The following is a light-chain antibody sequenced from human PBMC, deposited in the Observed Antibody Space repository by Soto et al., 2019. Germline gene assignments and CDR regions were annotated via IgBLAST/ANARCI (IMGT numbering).Light chain of an antibody. CDR3: QQGHNWPLT. J-gene: IGKJ2*01. CDR1: QSISPG. CDR2: SAS. Sequence: EIVRTQSPATLSVSPGERATLSCRASQSISPGLAWYQQKPGQPPRLLIYSASTRATGVPARFTGSGSGSEFTLTISGLQSEDFAVYYCQQGHNWPLTFGQGTRLEI. V-gene: IGKV3-15*01.